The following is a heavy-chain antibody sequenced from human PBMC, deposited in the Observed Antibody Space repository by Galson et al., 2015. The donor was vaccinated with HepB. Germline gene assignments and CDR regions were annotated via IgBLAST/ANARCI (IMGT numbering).Heavy chain of an antibody. CDR2: INSDGSST. D-gene: IGHD6-19*01. CDR3: ARDDITEQWLVYYYYYGMDV. J-gene: IGHJ6*02. Sequence: SLRLSCAASGFTFSSYWMHWVRQAPGKGLVWVSRINSDGSSTSYADSVKGRFTISRDNAKNALYLQMNSLRAEDTAVYYCARDDITEQWLVYYYYYGMDVWGQGTAVTVSS. CDR1: GFTFSSYW. V-gene: IGHV3-74*01.